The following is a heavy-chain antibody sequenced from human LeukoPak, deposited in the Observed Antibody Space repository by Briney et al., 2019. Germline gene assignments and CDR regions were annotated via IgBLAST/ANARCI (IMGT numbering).Heavy chain of an antibody. Sequence: SETLSLTCAVYGGSFSGYYWSWIRQHPGKGLEWIGYIYYSGSTYYNPSLKSRVTISVDTSKNQFSLKLSSVTAADTAVYYCARHSGLGYCSSTSCSTAGFDYWGQGTLVTVSS. CDR3: ARHSGLGYCSSTSCSTAGFDY. CDR1: GGSFSGYY. D-gene: IGHD2-2*01. CDR2: IYYSGST. V-gene: IGHV4-59*08. J-gene: IGHJ4*02.